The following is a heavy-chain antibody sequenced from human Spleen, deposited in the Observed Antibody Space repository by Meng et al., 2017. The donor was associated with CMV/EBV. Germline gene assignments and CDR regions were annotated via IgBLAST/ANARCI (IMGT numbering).Heavy chain of an antibody. V-gene: IGHV3-7*01. CDR3: ARDGAVVVPAAIRRRYYGMDV. D-gene: IGHD2-2*02. Sequence: GGSLRLSCAASGFTFSSYWMSWVRQAPGKGLEWVANIKQDGSEKYYVDSVKGRFTISRDNAKNSLYLQMNSLRAEDTAVYYCARDGAVVVPAAIRRRYYGMDVWGQGTTVTVSS. J-gene: IGHJ6*02. CDR1: GFTFSSYW. CDR2: IKQDGSEK.